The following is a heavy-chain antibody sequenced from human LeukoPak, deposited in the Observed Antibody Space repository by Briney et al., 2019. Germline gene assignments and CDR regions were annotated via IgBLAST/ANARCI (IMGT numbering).Heavy chain of an antibody. J-gene: IGHJ4*02. V-gene: IGHV4-59*01. D-gene: IGHD5-24*01. CDR3: ARREGYNFDY. Sequence: KPSETLSLTCTVSGGSISSYYWSWIRQPPGKGLEWIGSITYSGSTYYNPSLKSRVTISVDTSKNQFSLKLSSVTAADTAVYYCARREGYNFDYWGQGTLVTVSS. CDR2: ITYSGST. CDR1: GGSISSYY.